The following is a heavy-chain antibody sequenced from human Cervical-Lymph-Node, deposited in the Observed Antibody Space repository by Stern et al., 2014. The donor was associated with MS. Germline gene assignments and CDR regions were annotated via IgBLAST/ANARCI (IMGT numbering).Heavy chain of an antibody. CDR1: GYTLTELS. V-gene: IGHV1-24*01. CDR3: AGMVRDDWYFDL. Sequence: VQRVQSGAVVKKPGASEQVSCKVSGYTLTELSMHWVRQAPGKGLDWMGGFDPVDGETIHAQKFQGRVHMTDDTSTDTAYMELSSLRSEDTAVYYCAGMVRDDWYFDLWGRGTLVTVSS. D-gene: IGHD3-10*01. CDR2: FDPVDGET. J-gene: IGHJ2*01.